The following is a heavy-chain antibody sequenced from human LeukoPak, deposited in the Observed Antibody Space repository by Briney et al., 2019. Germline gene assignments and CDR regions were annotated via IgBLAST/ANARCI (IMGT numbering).Heavy chain of an antibody. D-gene: IGHD1-7*01. CDR2: INPNSGGT. V-gene: IGHV1-2*02. J-gene: IGHJ4*02. Sequence: ASVKVSCKASGYTFTNYAISWVRQAPGQGLEWMGWINPNSGGTNYAQKFQGRVTMTRDTSISTAYMELSRLRSDDTAVYYCARRAGTTDYWGQGTLVTVSS. CDR3: ARRAGTTDY. CDR1: GYTFTNYA.